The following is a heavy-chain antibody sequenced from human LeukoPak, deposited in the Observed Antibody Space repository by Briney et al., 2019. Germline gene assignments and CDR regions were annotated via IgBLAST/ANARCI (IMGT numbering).Heavy chain of an antibody. Sequence: ASVKVSCKASGYTFTGYYMHWVRQAPGQGLEWMGWINPNSGGTNYAQKFQGRVTMTRDTSISSAYMELSRLRSDDTAVYYCARGMVRGGNVDAFDIWGQGTMVTVSS. CDR2: INPNSGGT. D-gene: IGHD3-10*01. J-gene: IGHJ3*02. V-gene: IGHV1-2*02. CDR3: ARGMVRGGNVDAFDI. CDR1: GYTFTGYY.